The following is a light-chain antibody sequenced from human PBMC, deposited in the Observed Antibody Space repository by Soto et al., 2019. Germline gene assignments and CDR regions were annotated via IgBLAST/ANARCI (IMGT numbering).Light chain of an antibody. CDR3: QQYGSSLLT. CDR1: QSVSSSY. Sequence: EIVLTQSPGTLSLSPGERATLSCRASQSVSSSYLAWYQQKPGQAPRLLIYGASHRATGIPDRFSGSGSGTDFALTISRLEPEDFAVYYCQQYGSSLLTFGGGTKVEI. CDR2: GAS. V-gene: IGKV3-20*01. J-gene: IGKJ4*01.